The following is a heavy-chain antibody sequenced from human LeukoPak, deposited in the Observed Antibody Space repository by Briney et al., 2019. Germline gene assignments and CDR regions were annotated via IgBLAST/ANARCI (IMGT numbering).Heavy chain of an antibody. J-gene: IGHJ6*03. D-gene: IGHD6-13*01. CDR3: ARDVGYSSSWYWYYYYYMDV. CDR2: ISSSGSTI. CDR1: GFTFSDYY. Sequence: GGSLRLSCAASGFTFSDYYMSWIRQAPGKGLEWVSYISSSGSTIYYADSVKGRFTISRDNAKNSLYLQMNSLRAEDTAVYYCARDVGYSSSWYWYYYYYMDVWGKGTTVTVSS. V-gene: IGHV3-11*01.